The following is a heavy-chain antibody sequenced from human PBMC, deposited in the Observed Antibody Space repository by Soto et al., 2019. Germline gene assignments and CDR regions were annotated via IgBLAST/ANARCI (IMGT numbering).Heavy chain of an antibody. Sequence: SVKVSCRASGGTFSSYAISWVRQAPGQGLEWMGGIIPMFGRANYAQKFQGRVTITADGSTNTAYMELSSLRSEDTAVYYCARLGKTGNDFDQWGQGTLVTVSS. V-gene: IGHV1-69*13. CDR1: GGTFSSYA. CDR2: IIPMFGRA. J-gene: IGHJ4*02. CDR3: ARLGKTGNDFDQ. D-gene: IGHD3-9*01.